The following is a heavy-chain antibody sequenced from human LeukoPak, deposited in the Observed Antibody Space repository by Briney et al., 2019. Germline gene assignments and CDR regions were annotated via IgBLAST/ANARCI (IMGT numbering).Heavy chain of an antibody. V-gene: IGHV3-48*01. Sequence: PGGSLRLSCTASGFTFSSYSMNWVRQAPGEGLEWLSFISTSGTTTYYADSVKGRFTISRDNADNSLFLQMSSLRAEDTAVYYCARPPQQKQTGDAFEIWAQGPVVPVPS. D-gene: IGHD7-27*01. J-gene: IGHJ3*02. CDR1: GFTFSSYS. CDR2: ISTSGTTT. CDR3: ARPPQQKQTGDAFEI.